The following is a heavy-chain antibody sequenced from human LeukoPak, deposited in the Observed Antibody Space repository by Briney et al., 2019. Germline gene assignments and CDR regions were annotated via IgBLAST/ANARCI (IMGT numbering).Heavy chain of an antibody. Sequence: GGSLRLSCAASGFTFSSYVMNWVRQAPGKGLEWVSVISGSGGSTNYADSVKGRFTISGDNSKNTVYLQMNSLRAEDTAVYYCAKKSGYDYDFDYWGQGTLVTVSS. CDR1: GFTFSSYV. J-gene: IGHJ4*02. CDR3: AKKSGYDYDFDY. CDR2: ISGSGGST. V-gene: IGHV3-23*01. D-gene: IGHD5-12*01.